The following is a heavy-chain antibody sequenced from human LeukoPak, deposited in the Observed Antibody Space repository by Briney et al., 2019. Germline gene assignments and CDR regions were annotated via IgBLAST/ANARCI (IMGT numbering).Heavy chain of an antibody. CDR2: IYHSGRT. D-gene: IGHD3-22*01. CDR1: GGSISGSNW. Sequence: SETLSLTCAVSGGSISGSNWWSWVRQPPGKGLGWIGEIYHSGRTIYNPSLQSRVTMSLDNSKSQFSLRLSSVTAADTAVYFCARDPPFDSSDYYSVDYWGQGALVTVSS. CDR3: ARDPPFDSSDYYSVDY. V-gene: IGHV4-4*02. J-gene: IGHJ4*02.